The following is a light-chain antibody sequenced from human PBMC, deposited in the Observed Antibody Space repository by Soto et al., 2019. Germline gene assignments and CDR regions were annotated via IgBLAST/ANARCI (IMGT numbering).Light chain of an antibody. Sequence: DIQMTHSPSTLCVSVGDRDTITCRASQTISSWLAWYQQKPGKAPKLLIYKASTLKSGVPSRFSGSGSGTEFTLTISSLQSEDSAVYYCQQYNKWPPITFGQGTRLEI. CDR2: KAS. CDR1: QTISSW. V-gene: IGKV1-5*03. J-gene: IGKJ5*01. CDR3: QQYNKWPPIT.